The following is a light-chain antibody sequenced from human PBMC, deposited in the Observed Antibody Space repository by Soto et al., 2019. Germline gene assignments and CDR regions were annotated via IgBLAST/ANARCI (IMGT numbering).Light chain of an antibody. CDR2: GAS. CDR3: QQYNTFWT. CDR1: QSVSNK. V-gene: IGKV3D-15*01. J-gene: IGKJ1*01. Sequence: ELVRTQSPAPLSVSPGERAPFSCRASQSVSNKLVWYQQQPGQAPSLLIYGASNRATGIPDRFSGSGSGTEFTLTIKGLQPDDFATYYCQQYNTFWTFGQGTKVDIK.